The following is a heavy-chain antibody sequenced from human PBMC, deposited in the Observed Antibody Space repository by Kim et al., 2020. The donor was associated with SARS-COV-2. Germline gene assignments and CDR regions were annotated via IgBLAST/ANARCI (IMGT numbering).Heavy chain of an antibody. CDR1: GFTVSSNY. D-gene: IGHD2-15*01. CDR2: IYSGGST. Sequence: GGSLRLSCAASGFTVSSNYMSWVRQAPGKGLEWVSVIYSGGSTYYAYSVKGRFTISRDNSKNTLYLQMNSLRAEDTAVYYCAREDCSGGSCYGYYYGMDVWGQGTTVTVSS. V-gene: IGHV3-53*01. CDR3: AREDCSGGSCYGYYYGMDV. J-gene: IGHJ6*02.